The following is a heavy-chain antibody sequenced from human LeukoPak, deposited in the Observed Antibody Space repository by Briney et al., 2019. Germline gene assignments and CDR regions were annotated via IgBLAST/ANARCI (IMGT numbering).Heavy chain of an antibody. V-gene: IGHV3-15*01. D-gene: IGHD3-22*01. Sequence: GGSLRLSCAASGFPFTHAWMNWVRQAPGKGLEWVGHIKGSSDGGTREYAAPVKGRFTISRDNSKNTLYLQMNSLRAEDTAVYYCAKLYDSSGSWFDPWGQGTLVTVSS. CDR3: AKLYDSSGSWFDP. J-gene: IGHJ5*02. CDR1: GFPFTHAW. CDR2: IKGSSDGGTR.